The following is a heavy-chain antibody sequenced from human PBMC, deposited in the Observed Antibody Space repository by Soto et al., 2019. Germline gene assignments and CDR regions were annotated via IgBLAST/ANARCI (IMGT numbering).Heavy chain of an antibody. CDR3: AHRVALGGNWNGGSFDF. Sequence: QITLKESGPTRVKPTQTLTLTCTFSGFSLSTHGVGVGWIRQPPGKALEGLALIYWDDDKRYTSSLKNRLTITKDTSRNQVVLTMTNMDPVDTATYYCAHRVALGGNWNGGSFDFWGPGALVTVSS. V-gene: IGHV2-5*02. J-gene: IGHJ4*02. CDR1: GFSLSTHGVG. D-gene: IGHD1-1*01. CDR2: IYWDDDK.